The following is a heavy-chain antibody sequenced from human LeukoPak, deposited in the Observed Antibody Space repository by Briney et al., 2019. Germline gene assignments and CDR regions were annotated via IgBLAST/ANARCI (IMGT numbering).Heavy chain of an antibody. CDR1: GFTVNRDY. CDR2: VYTDGRT. V-gene: IGHV3-53*01. CDR3: TRGSPTVSAGYN. Sequence: GESLRLSCAVSGFTVNRDYMSWVRQSPGKGLEWVSVVYTDGRTFYADSVKGRFTTSRDDSKNTVFLQMNSLRAEDTAIYFCTRGSPTVSAGYNWGRGTVVTVSS. D-gene: IGHD1-1*01. J-gene: IGHJ4*02.